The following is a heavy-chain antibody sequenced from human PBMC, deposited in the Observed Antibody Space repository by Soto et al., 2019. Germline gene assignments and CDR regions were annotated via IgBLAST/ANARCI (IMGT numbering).Heavy chain of an antibody. Sequence: GSLRLSCAASGFTFSSYAMSWVRQAPGKGLEWVSAISGSGGSTYYADSVKGRFTISRDNSKNTLYLQMNSLRAEDTAVYYCAKDRITMIVVASYGFDYWGQGTLVTVSS. V-gene: IGHV3-23*01. D-gene: IGHD3-22*01. CDR1: GFTFSSYA. CDR2: ISGSGGST. CDR3: AKDRITMIVVASYGFDY. J-gene: IGHJ4*02.